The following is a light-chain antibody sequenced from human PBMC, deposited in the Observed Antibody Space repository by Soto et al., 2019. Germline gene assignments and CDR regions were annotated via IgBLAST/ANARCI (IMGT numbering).Light chain of an antibody. CDR3: HQYGSSPRT. J-gene: IGKJ1*01. CDR1: QTVNNNN. V-gene: IGKV3-20*01. Sequence: EIVLTQSPGTLSVSPGETATLSCRASQTVNNNNLAWCQQKPGQAPKVLIYGVFSRATGIPDRFSGSGSGTDFTLTISRLEPEDFAVYYCHQYGSSPRTFGQGTKVDIK. CDR2: GVF.